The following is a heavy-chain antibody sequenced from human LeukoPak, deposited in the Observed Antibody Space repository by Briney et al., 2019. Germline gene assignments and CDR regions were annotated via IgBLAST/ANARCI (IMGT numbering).Heavy chain of an antibody. Sequence: PVASVKVSCKTSENTFTSNALNWVRQAPGQGLEWMGWINTYTRNPTYAQGFSGRFVFSLDTSVSTASLQISGLKAEDTALYYCATGYNILTGPDFWGQGTLVTVSS. CDR3: ATGYNILTGPDF. CDR2: INTYTRNP. J-gene: IGHJ4*02. D-gene: IGHD3-9*01. CDR1: ENTFTSNA. V-gene: IGHV7-4-1*02.